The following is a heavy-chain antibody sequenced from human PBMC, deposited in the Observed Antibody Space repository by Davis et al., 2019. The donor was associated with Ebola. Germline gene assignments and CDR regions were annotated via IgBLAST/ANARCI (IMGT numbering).Heavy chain of an antibody. Sequence: MPSETLSLTCTVSGGSISSSSYYWTWIRQSPEKGLEWIGNIYYSGSTYYNPSLKSRVTISVDTSKNQFSLKLSSVTAADTAVYYCARQARLSLDYWGQGTLVTVSS. V-gene: IGHV4-39*01. CDR2: IYYSGST. CDR3: ARQARLSLDY. CDR1: GGSISSSSYY. J-gene: IGHJ4*02. D-gene: IGHD6-19*01.